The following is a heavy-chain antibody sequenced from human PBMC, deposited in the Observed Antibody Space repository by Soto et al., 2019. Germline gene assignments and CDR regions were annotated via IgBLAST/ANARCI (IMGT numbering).Heavy chain of an antibody. D-gene: IGHD5-18*01. Sequence: LSCAASGFTFSSYGMHWVRQAPGKGLEWVAVIWYDGSNKYYADSVKGRFTISRDNSKNTLYLQMNSLRAEDTAVYYCARDGSPYSYGPYGMDVWGHGTTVTVSS. V-gene: IGHV3-33*01. J-gene: IGHJ6*02. CDR2: IWYDGSNK. CDR1: GFTFSSYG. CDR3: ARDGSPYSYGPYGMDV.